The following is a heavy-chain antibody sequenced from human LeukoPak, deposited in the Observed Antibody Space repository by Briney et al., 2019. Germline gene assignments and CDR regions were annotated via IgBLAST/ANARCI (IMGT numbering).Heavy chain of an antibody. Sequence: SETLSLTCTVSGVSISGYFWSWIRQPAGKGLEWIGRIHDNGDSNHNPSLKSRVTMALDTSGNQVSLKLTSVTAADTAVYYCARGRREQWLASYYYYGMDVWGQGTTVTVSS. D-gene: IGHD6-19*01. V-gene: IGHV4-4*07. CDR1: GVSISGYF. J-gene: IGHJ6*02. CDR2: IHDNGDS. CDR3: ARGRREQWLASYYYYGMDV.